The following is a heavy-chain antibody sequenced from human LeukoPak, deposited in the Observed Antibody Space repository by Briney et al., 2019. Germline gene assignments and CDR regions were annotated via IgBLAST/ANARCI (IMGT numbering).Heavy chain of an antibody. CDR3: ARETLTTSRWFDP. D-gene: IGHD4-17*01. CDR1: GGSISSGDYY. CDR2: IYYSGST. J-gene: IGHJ5*02. V-gene: IGHV4-30-4*01. Sequence: SQTLSLTCTVSGGSISSGDYYWSWLRQPPGKGLEWIGYIYYSGSTYYNPSLKSRVTISVDTSKNQFSLKLSSVTAADTAVYYCARETLTTSRWFDPWGQGTLVTVSS.